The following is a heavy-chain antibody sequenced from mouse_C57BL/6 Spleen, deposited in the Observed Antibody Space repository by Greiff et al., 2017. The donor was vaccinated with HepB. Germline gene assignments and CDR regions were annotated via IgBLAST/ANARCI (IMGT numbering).Heavy chain of an antibody. CDR2: ISNGGGST. D-gene: IGHD1-1*01. Sequence: EVKVVESGGGLVQPGGSLKLSCAASGFTFSDYYMYWVRQTPEKRLEWVAYISNGGGSTYYPDTVKGRFTISRDNAKNTLYLQMSRLKSEDTAMYYCVANSYYFDYWGQGTTLTVSS. J-gene: IGHJ2*01. CDR3: VANSYYFDY. V-gene: IGHV5-12*01. CDR1: GFTFSDYY.